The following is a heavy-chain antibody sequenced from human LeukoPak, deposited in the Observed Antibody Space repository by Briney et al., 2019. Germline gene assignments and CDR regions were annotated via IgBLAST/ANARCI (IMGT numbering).Heavy chain of an antibody. V-gene: IGHV1-8*01. CDR1: GYTFTSYD. Sequence: ASVKVFCKASGYTFTSYDINWVRQATGQGLEWMGWMNPNSGNTGYAQKFQGRVTMTRNTSISTACMELSSLRSEDTAVYYCARVHYDYVWGSYRYFDYWGQGTLVTVSS. D-gene: IGHD3-16*02. J-gene: IGHJ4*02. CDR3: ARVHYDYVWGSYRYFDY. CDR2: MNPNSGNT.